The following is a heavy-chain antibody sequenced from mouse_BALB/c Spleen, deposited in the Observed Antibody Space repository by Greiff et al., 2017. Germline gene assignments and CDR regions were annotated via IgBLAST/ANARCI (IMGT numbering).Heavy chain of an antibody. J-gene: IGHJ4*01. CDR3: ARFSTGTRAMDY. CDR2: ISCYNGAT. V-gene: IGHV1S34*01. CDR1: GYSFTGYY. D-gene: IGHD4-1*02. Sequence: LVKTGASVKISCEASGYSFTGYYMHWVKQSHGKSLEWIGYISCYNGATSYNQKFKGKATFTVDTSSSTAYMQFNSLTSEDSAVYYCARFSTGTRAMDYWGQGTSVTVSS.